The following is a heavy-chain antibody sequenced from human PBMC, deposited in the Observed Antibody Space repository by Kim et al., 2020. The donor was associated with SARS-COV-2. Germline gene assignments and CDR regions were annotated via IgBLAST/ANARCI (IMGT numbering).Heavy chain of an antibody. CDR3: ARDPGQDAPIDY. J-gene: IGHJ4*02. Sequence: KYEAASGKARFAISRDTSRNTLSLQRNSLGVDDTAMYYCARDPGQDAPIDYWGQGTLVTVSS. V-gene: IGHV3-30*07. CDR2: K. D-gene: IGHD2-15*01.